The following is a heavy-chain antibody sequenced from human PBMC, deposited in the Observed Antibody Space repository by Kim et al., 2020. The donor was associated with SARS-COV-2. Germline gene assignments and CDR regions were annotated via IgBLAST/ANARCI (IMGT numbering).Heavy chain of an antibody. Sequence: SETLSLTCAVYGGSFSGYYWSWIRQPPGKGLEWIGEINHSGSTNYNPSLKSRVTISVDTSKNQFSLKLSSVTAADTAVYYCARGFGCSSTSCRNDHNWFDPWGQGTLVTVSS. CDR1: GGSFSGYY. CDR2: INHSGST. D-gene: IGHD2-2*01. V-gene: IGHV4-34*01. J-gene: IGHJ5*02. CDR3: ARGFGCSSTSCRNDHNWFDP.